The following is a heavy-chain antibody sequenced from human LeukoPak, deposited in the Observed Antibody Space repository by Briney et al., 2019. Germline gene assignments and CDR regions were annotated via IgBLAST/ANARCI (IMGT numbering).Heavy chain of an antibody. J-gene: IGHJ4*02. Sequence: SETLSLTCTVSGGSIGTYWWAWIRQPPGKGLEWIGYIHYSGTTTYNPSLESRVTISVDTSKNQFSLKLSSVTAADTAVYYCARIDRSVWYWGQGTLVTVSS. V-gene: IGHV4-59*12. CDR1: GGSIGTYW. CDR3: ARIDRSVWY. D-gene: IGHD3-16*01. CDR2: IHYSGTT.